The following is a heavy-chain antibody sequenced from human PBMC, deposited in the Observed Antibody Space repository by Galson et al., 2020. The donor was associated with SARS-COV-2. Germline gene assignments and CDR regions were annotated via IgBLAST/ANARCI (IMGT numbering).Heavy chain of an antibody. J-gene: IGHJ6*02. CDR1: GFTFSNAW. V-gene: IGHV3-15*01. CDR3: TTDPLPHYGGYYYGMDV. D-gene: IGHD4-17*01. Sequence: GGSLRLSCAASGFTFSNAWMSWVRQAPGKGLEWVGRIKSKTDGGTTDYAAPVKGRFTISRDDSKNTLYLQINSLKTEDTAVYYCTTDPLPHYGGYYYGMDVWGQGTTVTVSS. CDR2: IKSKTDGGTT.